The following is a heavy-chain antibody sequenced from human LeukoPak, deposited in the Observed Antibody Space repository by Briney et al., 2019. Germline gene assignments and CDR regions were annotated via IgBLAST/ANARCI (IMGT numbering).Heavy chain of an antibody. CDR1: GGSFIGYY. CDR3: ARDSSITIFGGGLFFFKE. CDR2: INHSGST. V-gene: IGHV4-34*01. Sequence: SATLPLPCAVSGGSFIGYYWSWIRPPPGKGLEWIGEINHSGSTNYNPSLKSRVTISVDTSKNQFSLKLSSVTDADTAVYYCARDSSITIFGGGLFFFKEWGQGPLVTVSS. J-gene: IGHJ4*02. D-gene: IGHD3-3*01.